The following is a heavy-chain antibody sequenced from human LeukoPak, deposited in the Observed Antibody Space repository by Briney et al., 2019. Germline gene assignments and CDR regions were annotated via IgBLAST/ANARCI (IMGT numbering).Heavy chain of an antibody. J-gene: IGHJ4*02. CDR2: IYTSGST. V-gene: IGHV4-61*02. D-gene: IGHD3-10*01. CDR1: GRSISSGSYY. Sequence: PSQTLSLPCTVSGRSISSGSYYWSWIRQPAGKGLEWIGRIYTSGSTNYNPSLKSRVTISVDTSKNQFSLKLSSVTAADTAVYYCARLRGSGSAYYFDYWGQGTLVTVSS. CDR3: ARLRGSGSAYYFDY.